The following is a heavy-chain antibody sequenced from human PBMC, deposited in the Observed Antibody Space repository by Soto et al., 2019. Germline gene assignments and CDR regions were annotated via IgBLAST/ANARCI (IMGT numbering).Heavy chain of an antibody. CDR1: GYSFTSYW. CDR2: IYPGDSDT. CDR3: ARLGGYYYYYYGMVV. V-gene: IGHV5-51*01. Sequence: GESLKLSCKGSGYSFTSYWIGWVRQMPGKGLEWMGIIYPGDSDTRYSPSFQGQVTISADKSISTAYLQWSSLKASDTAMYYCARLGGYYYYYYGMVVWGQGTTVTVSS. J-gene: IGHJ6*02. D-gene: IGHD5-18*01.